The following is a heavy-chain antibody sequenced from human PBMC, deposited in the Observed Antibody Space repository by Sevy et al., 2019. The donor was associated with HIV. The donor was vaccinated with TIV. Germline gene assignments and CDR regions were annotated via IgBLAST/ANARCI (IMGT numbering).Heavy chain of an antibody. CDR2: IKQGGSET. CDR1: GFTFGDYW. CDR3: ARCQPDNYYHDGAVYYGLLFDH. V-gene: IGHV3-7*01. J-gene: IGHJ4*02. D-gene: IGHD3-9*01. Sequence: GGSLRLSCAASGFTFGDYWLTWVRQVPGKGLEWVANIKQGGSETYYGYSVKGRFSISRDNAKNSLYLQMNSLRAEDTAVDYCARCQPDNYYHDGAVYYGLLFDHWGQGALVTVSS.